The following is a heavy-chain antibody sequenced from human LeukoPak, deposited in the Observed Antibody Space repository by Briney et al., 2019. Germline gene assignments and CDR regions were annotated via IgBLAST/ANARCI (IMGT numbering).Heavy chain of an antibody. V-gene: IGHV4-39*01. CDR3: ARLSLYGSGSYYWGRLDY. CDR2: IYYSGST. D-gene: IGHD3-10*01. J-gene: IGHJ4*02. Sequence: SETLSLTCTVSGGSISSSSYYWGWIRQPPGKGLEWIGSIYYSGSTYYNPSLKSRVTISVDTSKNQFSLKLSSVTAADTAVYYCARLSLYGSGSYYWGRLDYWGQGTLVTVSS. CDR1: GGSISSSSYY.